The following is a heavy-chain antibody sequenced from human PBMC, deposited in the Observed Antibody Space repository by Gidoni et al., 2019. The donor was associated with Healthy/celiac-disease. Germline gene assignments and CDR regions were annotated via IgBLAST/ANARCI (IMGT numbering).Heavy chain of an antibody. CDR2: MNPNSGNT. D-gene: IGHD3-9*01. V-gene: IGHV1-8*01. J-gene: IGHJ5*02. CDR3: ARRLPKTDWLSGWFDP. Sequence: VQLVQSGAEVTKPGASVKVSCTASGYTFTSYDINWVRQATGQGLEWMGWMNPNSGNTGYAQKFQGRVTMTRNTSISTAYMELSSLRSEDTAVYYCARRLPKTDWLSGWFDPWGQGTLVTVSS. CDR1: GYTFTSYD.